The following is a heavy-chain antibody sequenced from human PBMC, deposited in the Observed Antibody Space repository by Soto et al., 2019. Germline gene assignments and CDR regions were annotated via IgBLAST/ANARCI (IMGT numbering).Heavy chain of an antibody. CDR3: ARDRESYSRSWSYFQP. J-gene: IGHJ1*01. D-gene: IGHD6-13*01. CDR2: IWYDGSNT. CDR1: GFPFSSYA. Sequence: PVGSLRLSCAASGFPFSSYAMHWVRQAPGKGLEWVAAIWYDGSNTYYADSVKGRFTISRDNSKNTLYLQMNSLRAEDTAVYYCARDRESYSRSWSYFQPWGQGTLVTVSS. V-gene: IGHV3-33*01.